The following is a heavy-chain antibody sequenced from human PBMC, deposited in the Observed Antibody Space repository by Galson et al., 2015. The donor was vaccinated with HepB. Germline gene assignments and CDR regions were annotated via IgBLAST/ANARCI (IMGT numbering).Heavy chain of an antibody. CDR3: ARDQGGSGWSPDY. CDR1: GYTFTGYY. J-gene: IGHJ4*02. D-gene: IGHD6-19*01. V-gene: IGHV1-2*05. Sequence: SVKVSCKASGYTFTGYYMHWVRQAPGQGPEWMGRINPNSGGTNYAQKFQGRVTMTRDTSISTAYMELSRLRSDDTVVYYCARDQGGSGWSPDYWGQGTLVTVSS. CDR2: INPNSGGT.